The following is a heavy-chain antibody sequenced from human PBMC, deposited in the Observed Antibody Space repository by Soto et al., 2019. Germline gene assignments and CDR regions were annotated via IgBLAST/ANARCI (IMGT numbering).Heavy chain of an antibody. D-gene: IGHD6-19*01. Sequence: EVQLVESGGGLVQPGGSLRLSCAASGFTFSSYWMSWVRQAPGKGLGWVANIKQDGSEKYYVDSVKGRFTISRDNAKNSLYLQMNSLRAEDTAVYYCARARGSGWYWGAFDPWGQGTLVTVSS. CDR3: ARARGSGWYWGAFDP. V-gene: IGHV3-7*03. CDR2: IKQDGSEK. CDR1: GFTFSSYW. J-gene: IGHJ5*02.